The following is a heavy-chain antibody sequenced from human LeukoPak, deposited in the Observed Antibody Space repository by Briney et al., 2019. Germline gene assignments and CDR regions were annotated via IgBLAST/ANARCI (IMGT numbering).Heavy chain of an antibody. D-gene: IGHD6-19*01. CDR3: ARQTEWYSSGWSLWATTTIFDY. J-gene: IGHJ4*02. V-gene: IGHV4-4*07. CDR1: GGSISSYY. Sequence: PSETLSLTCTVSGGSISSYYWSWIRQPAGKGLEWIGRIYTSGSTYYNPSLKSRVTISVDTSKNQFSLKLSSVAAADTAVYYCARQTEWYSSGWSLWATTTIFDYWGQGTLVTVSS. CDR2: IYTSGST.